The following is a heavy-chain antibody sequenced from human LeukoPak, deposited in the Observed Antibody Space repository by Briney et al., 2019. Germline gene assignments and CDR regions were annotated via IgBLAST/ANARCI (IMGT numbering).Heavy chain of an antibody. CDR1: GFTFSSYA. D-gene: IGHD1-26*01. CDR3: AKDLFDRVVGATPPDY. V-gene: IGHV3-23*01. CDR2: ISGSGGST. J-gene: IGHJ4*02. Sequence: QPGGSLRLSCAASGFTFSSYAMSCVRLAPGKGLEWVSAISGSGGSTYYADSVKGRFTISRDNSKNTLYLQMNSLRAEDTAVYYCAKDLFDRVVGATPPDYWGQGTLVTVSS.